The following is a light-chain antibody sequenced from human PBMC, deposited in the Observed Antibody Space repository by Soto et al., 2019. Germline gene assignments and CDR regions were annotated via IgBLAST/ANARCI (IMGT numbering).Light chain of an antibody. CDR3: QQRSNWLT. V-gene: IGKV3-11*01. CDR2: DAS. J-gene: IGKJ4*01. Sequence: EIVLAQSPATLSLSPVERAALXFRASQSVSSYLAWYQQKPGQAPRLLIYDASNRATGIPARFSGSGSGTDFTLTISSLEPEDFAVYYCQQRSNWLTFGGGTKVDI. CDR1: QSVSSY.